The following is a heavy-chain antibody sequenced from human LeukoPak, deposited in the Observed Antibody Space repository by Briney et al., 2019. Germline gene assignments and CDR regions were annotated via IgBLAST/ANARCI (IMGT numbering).Heavy chain of an antibody. J-gene: IGHJ3*01. D-gene: IGHD6-6*01. V-gene: IGHV3-7*03. CDR2: INSDGSEG. CDR3: ARSSYSSSSSV. CDR1: GFTFSGFW. Sequence: GGSLRLLCAVSGFTFSGFWMSWSRQAPGKGLEWVASINSDGSEGYYADVVKGRFTISRDNAKNSLYLQINSLRAEDTAVYYCARSSYSSSSSVWGQGTMVTVSS.